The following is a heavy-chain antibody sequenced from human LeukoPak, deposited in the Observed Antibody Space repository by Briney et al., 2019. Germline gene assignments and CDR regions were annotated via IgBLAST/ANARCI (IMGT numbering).Heavy chain of an antibody. CDR1: GYTFTSYD. CDR2: INPNSGGT. J-gene: IGHJ6*02. D-gene: IGHD2-2*01. Sequence: ASVKVSCKASGYTFTSYDINWVRQATGQGLEWMGWINPNSGGTNYAQKFQGRVTMTRDTSISTAYMELSRLRSDDTAVYYCARVNVVVPAAIVGYYYGMDVWGQGTTVTVSS. V-gene: IGHV1-2*02. CDR3: ARVNVVVPAAIVGYYYGMDV.